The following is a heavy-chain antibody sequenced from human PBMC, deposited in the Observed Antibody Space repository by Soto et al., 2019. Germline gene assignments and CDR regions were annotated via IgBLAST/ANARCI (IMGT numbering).Heavy chain of an antibody. CDR2: ISAYNGNT. CDR3: ARDGFPYYFAY. D-gene: IGHD6-25*01. CDR1: GYTFTSYG. Sequence: GASVKVSCKASGYTFTSYGINWVRQAPGQGLEWMGWISAYNGNTNSAQRLQDRITMTTDTSTSTVYMELRSLRSDDTAVYYCARDGFPYYFAYWGQGTLVTVSS. V-gene: IGHV1-18*01. J-gene: IGHJ4*02.